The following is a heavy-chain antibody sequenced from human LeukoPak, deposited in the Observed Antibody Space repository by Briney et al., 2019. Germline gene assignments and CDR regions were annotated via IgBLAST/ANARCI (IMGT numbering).Heavy chain of an antibody. CDR2: INHSGST. CDR3: ARGSRGDGYDMGGFDY. Sequence: SETLSLTCTVSGGSISSYYWSWIRQPPGKGLEWIGEINHSGSTNYNPSLKSRVTISVDTSKNQFSLKLSSVTAADTAVYYCARGSRGDGYDMGGFDYWGQGTLVTVSS. D-gene: IGHD5-24*01. CDR1: GGSISSYY. V-gene: IGHV4-34*01. J-gene: IGHJ4*02.